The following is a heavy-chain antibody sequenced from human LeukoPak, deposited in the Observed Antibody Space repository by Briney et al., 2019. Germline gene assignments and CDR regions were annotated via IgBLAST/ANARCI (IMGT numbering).Heavy chain of an antibody. J-gene: IGHJ3*02. CDR3: AKGLYGDYELDAFDI. V-gene: IGHV3-30*18. CDR1: GFTFSSYG. Sequence: GGSLRLSCAASGFTFSSYGMHWVRQAPGKGLEWVAVISYDGSNKYYADSVKGRFTITRDNSKNTLYLQMNSLRAEDTAVCYCAKGLYGDYELDAFDIWGQGTMVTVSS. D-gene: IGHD4-17*01. CDR2: ISYDGSNK.